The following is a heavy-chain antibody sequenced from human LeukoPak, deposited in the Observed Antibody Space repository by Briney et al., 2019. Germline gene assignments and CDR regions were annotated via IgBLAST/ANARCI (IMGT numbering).Heavy chain of an antibody. D-gene: IGHD6-13*01. CDR1: GGSISSGGYY. Sequence: SETLSLTCTVSGGSISSGGYYWSWIRQHPGGGLQWIGYMYYSGSTYHNPSLKSRVTISVDTSKNQFSLKLSSVTAADTAVYYCARRIAAAGTRWFDPWGQGTLVTVSS. V-gene: IGHV4-31*03. CDR3: ARRIAAAGTRWFDP. CDR2: MYYSGST. J-gene: IGHJ5*02.